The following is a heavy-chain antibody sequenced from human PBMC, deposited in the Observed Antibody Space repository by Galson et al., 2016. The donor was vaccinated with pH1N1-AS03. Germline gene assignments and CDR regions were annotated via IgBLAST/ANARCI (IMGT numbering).Heavy chain of an antibody. V-gene: IGHV4-39*07. D-gene: IGHD3-3*01. CDR3: ARDPPLEIGWYFDL. Sequence: ETLSLTCIVSGDSISRSPYYWGWIRQPPGKGLEWIGTVYWLGATYYSPSLKSRVTISIDTSENQFSLHLMSVTAADTALYYCARDPPLEIGWYFDLWGRGTLVTVSS. CDR2: VYWLGAT. CDR1: GDSISRSPYY. J-gene: IGHJ2*01.